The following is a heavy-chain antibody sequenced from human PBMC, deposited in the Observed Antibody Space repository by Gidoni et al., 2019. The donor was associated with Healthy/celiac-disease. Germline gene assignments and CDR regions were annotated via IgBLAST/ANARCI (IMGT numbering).Heavy chain of an antibody. CDR1: GFTVSRNY. D-gene: IGHD5-18*01. V-gene: IGHV3-66*04. CDR2: IFRGCST. J-gene: IGHJ4*02. Sequence: EVQLVESGGGLVQPGGSLRLSCAASGFTVSRNYMSWVRQAPGKGLEWFSVIFRGCSTYYPDSVKGRFTISRDNSKNTLYLQMNSLRAEDTAVYYCASQGHSYGYYFDYWGQGTLVTVSS. CDR3: ASQGHSYGYYFDY.